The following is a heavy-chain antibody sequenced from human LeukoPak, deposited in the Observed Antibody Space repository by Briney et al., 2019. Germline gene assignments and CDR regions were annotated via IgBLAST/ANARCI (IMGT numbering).Heavy chain of an antibody. CDR2: IYTSGST. Sequence: SETLSLTCTVSGGSISSYYWSWIRQPAGKGLEWIGRIYTSGSTNYNPSLKSRVTMSVDTSKNQFSLKLSSVTAADTAVYYCARGDRYYYHYTGSYALDVWGQGTRVTVSS. J-gene: IGHJ3*01. V-gene: IGHV4-4*07. CDR1: GGSISSYY. CDR3: ARGDRYYYHYTGSYALDV. D-gene: IGHD3-22*01.